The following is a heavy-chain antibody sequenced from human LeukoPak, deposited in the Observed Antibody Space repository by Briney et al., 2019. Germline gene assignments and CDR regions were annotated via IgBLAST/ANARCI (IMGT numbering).Heavy chain of an antibody. D-gene: IGHD5-18*01. CDR2: INHSGST. CDR3: ARTSRIRRIDY. CDR1: GGSFSGYY. Sequence: SETLSLTCTVYGGSFSGYYWSWIRQPPGKGLEWIGEINHSGSTNYNPSLKSRVTISVDTSKNQFSLKLSSVTAADTAVYYCARTSRIRRIDYWGQGTLVTVSS. V-gene: IGHV4-34*01. J-gene: IGHJ4*02.